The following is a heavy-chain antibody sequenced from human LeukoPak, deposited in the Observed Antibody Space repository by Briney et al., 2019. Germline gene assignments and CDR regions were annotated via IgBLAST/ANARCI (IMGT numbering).Heavy chain of an antibody. V-gene: IGHV3-33*01. CDR2: IWSDGSNK. D-gene: IGHD2-8*01. J-gene: IGHJ4*02. CDR1: GFTFSSYA. Sequence: GGSLRLSCAASGFTFSSYAMDWVRQAPGKGLEWVAVIWSDGSNKYYAGSVEGRFTISRDNSKNTLHLQMDSLRAEDTAVYYCAREVNGAYYFDYWGQGTLVTVSS. CDR3: AREVNGAYYFDY.